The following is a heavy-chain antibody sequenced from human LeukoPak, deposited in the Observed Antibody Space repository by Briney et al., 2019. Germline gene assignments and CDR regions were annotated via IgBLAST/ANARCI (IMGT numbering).Heavy chain of an antibody. CDR2: IGGSRSGI. CDR3: ARSSFSNGMDV. D-gene: IGHD3-10*01. J-gene: IGHJ6*04. CDR1: GFTFSSYD. Sequence: GGSLRLSCAASGFTFSSYDMNWVRQARGEGRGWVSYIGGSRSGIYYADSVKGQFTISRDNARNSLYLQMNSLRAEDTAVYYCARSSFSNGMDVWGRGTTVTVSS. V-gene: IGHV3-48*03.